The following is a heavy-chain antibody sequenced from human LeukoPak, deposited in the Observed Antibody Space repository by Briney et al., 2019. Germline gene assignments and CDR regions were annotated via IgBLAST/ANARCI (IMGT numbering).Heavy chain of an antibody. CDR3: AREQLPDYGMDV. V-gene: IGHV4-31*03. J-gene: IGHJ6*02. D-gene: IGHD2-2*01. Sequence: SQTLSLTCTVSGGSISSGGYYWSWIRQHPGKGLEWFGYIYYSGSTYYNPSLRSRITISVDTSKNQFSLKLSSVTAAATAVYYCAREQLPDYGMDVWGQGTTVTVSS. CDR1: GGSISSGGYY. CDR2: IYYSGST.